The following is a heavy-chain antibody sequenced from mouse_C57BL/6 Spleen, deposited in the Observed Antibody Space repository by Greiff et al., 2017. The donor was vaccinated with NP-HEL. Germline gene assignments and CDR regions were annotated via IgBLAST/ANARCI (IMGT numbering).Heavy chain of an antibody. Sequence: EVKLMESGGGLVQPGGSLSLSCAASGFTFTDYYMSWVRQPPGKALEWLGFIRNKANGYTTEYSASVKGRFTISRDNSQSILYLQMNALRAEDSATYYCARSTAQAYYFDYWGQGTTLTVSS. D-gene: IGHD3-2*02. CDR2: IRNKANGYTT. J-gene: IGHJ2*01. CDR3: ARSTAQAYYFDY. V-gene: IGHV7-3*01. CDR1: GFTFTDYY.